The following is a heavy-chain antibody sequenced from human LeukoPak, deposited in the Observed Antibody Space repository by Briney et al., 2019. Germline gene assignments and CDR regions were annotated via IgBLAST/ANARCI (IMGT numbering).Heavy chain of an antibody. V-gene: IGHV3-23*01. D-gene: IGHD3-22*01. J-gene: IGHJ5*02. CDR3: AKDRDYDISGRSREYNWFDP. Sequence: GGSLRLSCAASGFTFSSYAMSWVRQAPGQGLEWVSAISGSGGSTYYADSVKGRFTIYRDNSKNTLYLQMNSLRAEDTAVYYCAKDRDYDISGRSREYNWFDPWGQGTLVTVSS. CDR1: GFTFSSYA. CDR2: ISGSGGST.